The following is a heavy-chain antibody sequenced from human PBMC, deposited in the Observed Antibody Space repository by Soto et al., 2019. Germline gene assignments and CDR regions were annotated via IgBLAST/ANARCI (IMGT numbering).Heavy chain of an antibody. D-gene: IGHD3-22*01. Sequence: PGESLKISCKGSGYSFTSYWIGWVRQMPGKGLGWMGIIYPGDSDTRYSPSFQGQVTISADKSISTAYLQWSSLKASDTAMYYCARGHYLFYDSSGYYPYYYYYYGMDVWGQGTTVTVSS. J-gene: IGHJ6*02. CDR1: GYSFTSYW. V-gene: IGHV5-51*01. CDR3: ARGHYLFYDSSGYYPYYYYYYGMDV. CDR2: IYPGDSDT.